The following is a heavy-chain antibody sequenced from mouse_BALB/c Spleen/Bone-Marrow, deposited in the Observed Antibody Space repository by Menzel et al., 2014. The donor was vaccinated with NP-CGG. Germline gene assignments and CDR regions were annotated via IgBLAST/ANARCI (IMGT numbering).Heavy chain of an antibody. CDR1: GFTFNIYA. D-gene: IGHD2-4*01. CDR2: ISSKSTNYTT. Sequence: EVQLVESGGGLVQPKGSLKLSCAASGFTFNIYAMNWVRQAPRKGLEWVARISSKSTNYTTCYADSVKDRFTISSDDSRSMLYLQMNSLKTEDTAIYYCVRQDYDYPMDYWGQGTSVTVSS. CDR3: VRQDYDYPMDY. V-gene: IGHV10-1*01. J-gene: IGHJ4*01.